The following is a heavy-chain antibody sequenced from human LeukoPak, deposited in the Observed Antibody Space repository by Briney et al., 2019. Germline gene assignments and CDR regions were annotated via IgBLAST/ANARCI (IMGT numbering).Heavy chain of an antibody. V-gene: IGHV4-38-2*02. CDR2: MYHSGST. J-gene: IGHJ4*02. Sequence: SETLSLTCSVSGYFISSAYYWGWIRQPPGKGLEWIGTMYHSGSTNYNPSLKSRVTISVDTSKNQFSLKLASVTAADTAVYYCARGRYTYGNAFDYWGQGTLVTVSS. CDR1: GYFISSAYY. D-gene: IGHD5-18*01. CDR3: ARGRYTYGNAFDY.